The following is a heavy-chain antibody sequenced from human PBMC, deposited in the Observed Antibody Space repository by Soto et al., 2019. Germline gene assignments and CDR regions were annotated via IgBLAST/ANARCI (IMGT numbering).Heavy chain of an antibody. V-gene: IGHV3-11*01. Sequence: GGSLRLSCAASGFTFSDYYMSWIRQAPGKGLEWVSYISSSGSTIYYADSVKGRFTISRDNAKNSLYLQMNGLRAEDTAVYYCARDREPAARRAWSMDVWGKGTTVTVSS. CDR1: GFTFSDYY. D-gene: IGHD2-2*01. CDR3: ARDREPAARRAWSMDV. J-gene: IGHJ6*03. CDR2: ISSSGSTI.